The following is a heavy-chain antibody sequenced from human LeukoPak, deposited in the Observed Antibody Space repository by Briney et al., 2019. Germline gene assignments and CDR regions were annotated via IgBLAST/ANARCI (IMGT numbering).Heavy chain of an antibody. V-gene: IGHV3-48*02. Sequence: PGGSLRLSCAASGFTFSSYNMNWVRQAPGKGLEWVSYISSGGGTIYYGGSVRGRFTISRDNAKNSLYLQMNGLRDEDTAVYYCTSTQLLLPYHWGQGTLVTVSS. CDR2: ISSGGGTI. CDR1: GFTFSSYN. CDR3: TSTQLLLPYH. D-gene: IGHD3-22*01. J-gene: IGHJ5*02.